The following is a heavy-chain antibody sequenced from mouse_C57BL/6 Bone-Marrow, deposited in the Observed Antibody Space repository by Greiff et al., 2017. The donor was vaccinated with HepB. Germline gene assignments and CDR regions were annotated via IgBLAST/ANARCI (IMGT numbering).Heavy chain of an antibody. J-gene: IGHJ3*01. CDR3: TRYYGNSWFAY. CDR1: GFNIKDDY. D-gene: IGHD2-1*01. V-gene: IGHV14-4*01. CDR2: IDPENGDT. Sequence: VQLQQSGAELVRPGASVKLSCTASGFNIKDDYMHWVKQRPEQGLEWIGWIDPENGDTEYASKFQGKANITADTSSNTAYLQLSSLTSEDTAVYYCTRYYGNSWFAYWGQGTLVTVSA.